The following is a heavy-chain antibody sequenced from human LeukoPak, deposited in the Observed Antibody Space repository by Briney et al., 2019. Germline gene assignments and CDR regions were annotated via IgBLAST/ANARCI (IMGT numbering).Heavy chain of an antibody. D-gene: IGHD6-19*01. V-gene: IGHV4-30-4*07. Sequence: SETLSLTCAVSGGSISSGGYSWSWIRQPPGKGLEWIGYIYYSGSTYYNPSLKSRVTISVDTSKNQFSLKLSSVTAADTAVYYCARVGMQWLVEEAYNWFDPWGQGTLVTVSS. CDR2: IYYSGST. CDR1: GGSISSGGYS. CDR3: ARVGMQWLVEEAYNWFDP. J-gene: IGHJ5*02.